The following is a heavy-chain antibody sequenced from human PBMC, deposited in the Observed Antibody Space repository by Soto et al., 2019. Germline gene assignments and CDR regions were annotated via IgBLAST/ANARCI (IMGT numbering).Heavy chain of an antibody. D-gene: IGHD2-15*01. Sequence: SETLSLTCTVSGGSISSYYWSWIRQPPGKGLEWIWYIYYSGSTNYNPSLKSRVTISVDTSKNQFSLKLSSVTAADTAVYYCARDRPSYCSGGSCYSYYYYMDVWGKGTTVTVSS. J-gene: IGHJ6*03. CDR2: IYYSGST. V-gene: IGHV4-59*01. CDR3: ARDRPSYCSGGSCYSYYYYMDV. CDR1: GGSISSYY.